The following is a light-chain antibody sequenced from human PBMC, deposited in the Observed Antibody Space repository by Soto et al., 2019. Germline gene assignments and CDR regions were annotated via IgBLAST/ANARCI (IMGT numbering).Light chain of an antibody. CDR1: QSVGSY. Sequence: EIVLTQSPGTLSLSPGERATLSCRASQSVGSYLAWYQQKPGQAPRLLISDTSIRATGIPDRFSGSGSGTDFTLTISRLEPEDFALYYCQQYHTSPLTFGQGTKVDIK. V-gene: IGKV3-20*01. CDR3: QQYHTSPLT. CDR2: DTS. J-gene: IGKJ1*01.